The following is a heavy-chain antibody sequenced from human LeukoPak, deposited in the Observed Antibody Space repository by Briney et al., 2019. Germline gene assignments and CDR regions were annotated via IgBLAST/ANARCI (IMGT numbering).Heavy chain of an antibody. Sequence: GGSLRLSCEASEFTFSNYWMDWVRQAPGKGLEWVASIHPDGSEKYYVDSVKGRFSISRDNARNSLYLQMNSLRVEDTAVYYCARNRGWLQFDYWGQGTLVTVSS. CDR3: ARNRGWLQFDY. V-gene: IGHV3-7*05. D-gene: IGHD5-24*01. J-gene: IGHJ4*02. CDR1: EFTFSNYW. CDR2: IHPDGSEK.